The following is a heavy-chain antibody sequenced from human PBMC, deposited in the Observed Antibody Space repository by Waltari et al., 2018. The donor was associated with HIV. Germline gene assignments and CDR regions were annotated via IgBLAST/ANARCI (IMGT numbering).Heavy chain of an antibody. J-gene: IGHJ3*01. CDR1: GFSLTTSGMC. D-gene: IGHD7-27*01. V-gene: IGHV2-70*15. CDR2: IDWDDDK. Sequence: QVTLRESGPALVKSTQTLTLTCSFSGFSLTTSGMCVSWIRQTPGKALEWLARIDWDDDKYYTTSLGTRLTVSKDTSRNQVILTMKNVYPEDTGTYYCARALTGSEAFDSWGQGTTVTVSS. CDR3: ARALTGSEAFDS.